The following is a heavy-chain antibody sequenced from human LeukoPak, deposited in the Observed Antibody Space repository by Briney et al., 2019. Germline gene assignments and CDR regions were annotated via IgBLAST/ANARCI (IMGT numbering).Heavy chain of an antibody. D-gene: IGHD1-26*01. J-gene: IGHJ6*03. Sequence: GGSLRLSCAASGFTFSSYAMHWVRQAPGKGLEWVAFIRYDGSNKYYADSVKGRFTISRDNSKNTLYLQMNSLRTEDTTVYYCAKDGDTVSGTYYFDMDVWGKGTTVTISS. CDR1: GFTFSSYA. CDR3: AKDGDTVSGTYYFDMDV. CDR2: IRYDGSNK. V-gene: IGHV3-30*02.